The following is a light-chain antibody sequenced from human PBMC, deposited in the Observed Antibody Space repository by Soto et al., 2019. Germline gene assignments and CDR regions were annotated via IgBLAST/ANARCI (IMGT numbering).Light chain of an antibody. CDR2: LGS. CDR3: MQALQTGYT. J-gene: IGKJ2*01. V-gene: IGKV2-28*01. CDR1: QSLLDSNGYNY. Sequence: DIVMTQSPLSLPVTPGEPASISCRSSQSLLDSNGYNYLDWYLQKPGQSPQLLLYLGSHRASGVPDRFSGSGSGPDFALKISKVEAEDVGVYYCMQALQTGYTFGQGTKLEIK.